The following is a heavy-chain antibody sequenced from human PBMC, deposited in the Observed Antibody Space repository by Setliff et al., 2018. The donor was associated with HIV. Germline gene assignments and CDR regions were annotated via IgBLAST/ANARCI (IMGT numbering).Heavy chain of an antibody. V-gene: IGHV4-38-2*01. J-gene: IGHJ4*02. D-gene: IGHD6-19*01. CDR1: GYSISSGYY. CDR2: IYHTGST. Sequence: SETLSLTCAVSGYSISSGYYWGWIRQPPGKGLEWIGSIYHTGSTYYNPSLKSRVTISVDTSKSQFSLKLSSVTAADTAVYYCAIRGSSGWYVGGYFDYWGQGTRVTVSS. CDR3: AIRGSSGWYVGGYFDY.